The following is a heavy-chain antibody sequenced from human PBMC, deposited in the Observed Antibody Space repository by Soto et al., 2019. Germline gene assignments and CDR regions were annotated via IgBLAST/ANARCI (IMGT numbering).Heavy chain of an antibody. V-gene: IGHV4-30-4*01. CDR3: ARALVYAVTPRSNDAFDI. D-gene: IGHD2-8*01. Sequence: SETLSLTCTVSGGSISSGDYYWSWLRQPPGKGLEWIGYIYYSGSTYYNPSLKSRVTISVDTSKNQFSLKLSSVTAADTAVYYCARALVYAVTPRSNDAFDIWGQGTMDTVSS. J-gene: IGHJ3*02. CDR1: GGSISSGDYY. CDR2: IYYSGST.